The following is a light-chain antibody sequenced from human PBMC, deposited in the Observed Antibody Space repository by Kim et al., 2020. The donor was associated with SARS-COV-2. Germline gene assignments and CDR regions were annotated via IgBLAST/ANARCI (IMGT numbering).Light chain of an antibody. Sequence: SYELTQPSSVSVSPGQTARITCSRDVLAKKYARWFQQKPGQAPVLVIYKDSERPSGIPERFSGSRSGTTATWTISGAQVEDEADYYCYSAPDNIVV. V-gene: IGLV3-27*01. J-gene: IGLJ2*01. CDR2: KDS. CDR1: VLAKKY. CDR3: YSAPDNIVV.